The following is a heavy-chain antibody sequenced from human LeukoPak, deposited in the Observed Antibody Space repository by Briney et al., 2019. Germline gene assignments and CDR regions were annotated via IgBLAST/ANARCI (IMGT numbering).Heavy chain of an antibody. CDR3: ARGGTVAGYRSPLKNHFDS. CDR1: GGSFSAYY. V-gene: IGHV4-34*01. J-gene: IGHJ4*02. D-gene: IGHD5-12*01. CDR2: VSHSGHT. Sequence: PSETLSLTCGVYGGSFSAYYWTWIRQTPGKGLEWIGEVSHSGHTEYNPSLRGRVTILLDTSKNQFSLSVKSVTAADTAVYYCARGGTVAGYRSPLKNHFDSWGQGSLVTVSS.